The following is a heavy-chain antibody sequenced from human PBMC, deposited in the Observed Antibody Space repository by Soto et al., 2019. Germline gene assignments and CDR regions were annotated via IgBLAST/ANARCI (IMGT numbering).Heavy chain of an antibody. CDR2: IYYSGST. D-gene: IGHD3-22*01. Sequence: QVQLQESGPGLVKPSQTLSLTCTVSGGSISSGGYYWSWIRQHPGKVLEWIGYIYYSGSTYYNPSLQSLVSPSVYTSKNSFHLKLRVVPAADPAVYYGEGTTVKYSDSRGYQVYWGQGTLVTFSS. V-gene: IGHV4-31*01. J-gene: IGHJ4*02. CDR1: GGSISSGGYY. CDR3: EGTTVKYSDSRGYQVY.